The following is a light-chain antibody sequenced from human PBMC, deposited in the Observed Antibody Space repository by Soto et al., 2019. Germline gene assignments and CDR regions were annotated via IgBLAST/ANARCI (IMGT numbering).Light chain of an antibody. Sequence: DIQMTQSPSALSSSVGYIVTITCRSSQSINSWLAWYHQKSGKAPKLLIYKASSLESGVPSRFSGSGSGTEFTLIISSLQPDDFDTYYCQQYNSDPLTFGGGTKVDIK. CDR3: QQYNSDPLT. CDR2: KAS. J-gene: IGKJ4*01. CDR1: QSINSW. V-gene: IGKV1-5*03.